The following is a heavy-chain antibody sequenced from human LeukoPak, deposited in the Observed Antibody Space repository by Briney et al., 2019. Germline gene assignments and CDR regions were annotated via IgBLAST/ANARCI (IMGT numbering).Heavy chain of an antibody. CDR2: IYPGDSDT. D-gene: IGHD5-24*01. CDR1: GYTFISYW. Sequence: GESLKISCKASGYTFISYWIAWVRQMPGKGLEWMGIIYPGDSDTRYSPSFQGQVTISADKSSNTASLQWSSLKASDTAMYYCARQRDGYSFDYWGQGTLVTVSS. V-gene: IGHV5-51*01. J-gene: IGHJ4*02. CDR3: ARQRDGYSFDY.